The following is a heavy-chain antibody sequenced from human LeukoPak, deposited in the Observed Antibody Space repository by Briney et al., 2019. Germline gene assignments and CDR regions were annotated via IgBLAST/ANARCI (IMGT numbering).Heavy chain of an antibody. J-gene: IGHJ3*02. V-gene: IGHV3-53*01. CDR1: GFTVSSNY. CDR3: ARSSHYVILTGYSEEDAFDI. Sequence: QPGGSLRLSCAASGFTVSSNYMSWVRQAPGKGLEWVSVIYSGGSTDYADSVKGRFTISRDTSKNTLYLQMNSLRVEDTAVYYCARSSHYVILTGYSEEDAFDIWGQGTMVTVSS. CDR2: IYSGGST. D-gene: IGHD3-9*01.